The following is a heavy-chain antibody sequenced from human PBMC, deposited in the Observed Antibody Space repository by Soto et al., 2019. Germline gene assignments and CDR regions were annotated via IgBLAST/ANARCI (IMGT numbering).Heavy chain of an antibody. Sequence: EVQLVESGGDLVQRGGSLRLSCVASGFTFSVYSMNWVRQAPGKGLEWFSYITSDTKTIKYADSVKGRFTISRDNAKNSVYLQMNSLRDEDTAVYYCARSVEGHLDYWGQGTVVTVSS. CDR2: ITSDTKTI. CDR1: GFTFSVYS. CDR3: ARSVEGHLDY. J-gene: IGHJ4*02. V-gene: IGHV3-48*02. D-gene: IGHD6-19*01.